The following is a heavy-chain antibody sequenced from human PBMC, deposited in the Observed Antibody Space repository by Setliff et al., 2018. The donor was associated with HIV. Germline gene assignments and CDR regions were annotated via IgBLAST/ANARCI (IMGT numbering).Heavy chain of an antibody. Sequence: SVKVSCKASGGTFSSYAISWVRQAPGQGLEWMGGIIPILGIANYAQKFQGRVTITADESTSTAYMELSSLRSEDTAVYYCARDLGYCSGGSCYSHFGYWGQGTLVTVSS. D-gene: IGHD2-15*01. V-gene: IGHV1-69*10. CDR1: GGTFSSYA. CDR3: ARDLGYCSGGSCYSHFGY. CDR2: IIPILGIA. J-gene: IGHJ4*02.